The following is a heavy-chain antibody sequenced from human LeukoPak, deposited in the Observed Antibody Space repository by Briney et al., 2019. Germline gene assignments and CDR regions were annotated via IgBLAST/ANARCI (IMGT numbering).Heavy chain of an antibody. J-gene: IGHJ4*02. CDR3: ARWWSSGWYYVVDY. CDR1: GYSFTPYW. CDR2: IYPGDSET. D-gene: IGHD6-19*01. V-gene: IGHV5-51*01. Sequence: GASLKISCKGSGYSFTPYWIGWVRQMPGKGLEWMGIIYPGDSETRYSPSFQGQVTISADKSISTAYLQWSSLKASDTAMYYCARWWSSGWYYVVDYWGQGTLVTVSS.